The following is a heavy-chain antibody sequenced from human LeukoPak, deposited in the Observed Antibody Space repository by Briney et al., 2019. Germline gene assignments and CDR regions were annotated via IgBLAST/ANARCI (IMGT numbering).Heavy chain of an antibody. CDR3: ARVGVGWLSCLFDY. Sequence: GGSLRLSCAASGFAFSRYGMHWVRQAPGKGPEWVALISYDGSKENYIESVKGRFTVSRDNSRNTLYLQMNSLRAEDTAVYYCARVGVGWLSCLFDYWGQGTLVTVSS. CDR2: ISYDGSKE. D-gene: IGHD3-22*01. V-gene: IGHV3-30*03. CDR1: GFAFSRYG. J-gene: IGHJ4*02.